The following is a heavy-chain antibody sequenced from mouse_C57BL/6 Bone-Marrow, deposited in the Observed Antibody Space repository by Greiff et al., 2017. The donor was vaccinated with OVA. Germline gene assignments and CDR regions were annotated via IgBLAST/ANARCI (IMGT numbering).Heavy chain of an antibody. CDR2: IYPRSGNT. V-gene: IGHV1-81*01. D-gene: IGHD1-1*01. CDR3: ARGYYGSSVFDY. Sequence: LVESGAELARPGASVKLSCKASGYTFTSYGISWVKQRTGQGLEWIGEIYPRSGNTYYNEKFKGKATLTADKSSSTAYMELRSLTSEDSAVYFCARGYYGSSVFDYWGQGTTLTVSS. CDR1: GYTFTSYG. J-gene: IGHJ2*01.